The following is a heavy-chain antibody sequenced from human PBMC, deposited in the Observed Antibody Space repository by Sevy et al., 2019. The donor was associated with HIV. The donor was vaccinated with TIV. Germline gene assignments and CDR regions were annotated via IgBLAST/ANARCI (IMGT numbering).Heavy chain of an antibody. CDR1: GDSVSSNSAA. Sequence: KQSQTLSLTCAISGDSVSSNSAAWNWIRQSPSRGLEWLGRTYYRSKWYNDYAVSVKSRITINPDTSNNQSSLQLNSVTPEDTAVYYCARAGGGGYCSGGSCYSSYYYFYGMDVWGQGTTVTVSS. CDR2: TYYRSKWYN. V-gene: IGHV6-1*01. CDR3: ARAGGGGYCSGGSCYSSYYYFYGMDV. D-gene: IGHD2-15*01. J-gene: IGHJ6*02.